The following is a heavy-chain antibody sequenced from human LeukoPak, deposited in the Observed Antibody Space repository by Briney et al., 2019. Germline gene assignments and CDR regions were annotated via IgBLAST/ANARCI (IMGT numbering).Heavy chain of an antibody. CDR1: GFTFSSNA. Sequence: GGSLRLSCAASGFTFSSNAMSWVRQAPGKGLEWASYISSVITTVYYADSVKGRFTISRDNARNSLYLQMNSLRDEDTAVYYCARGTYYSDCWGQGTLVTVSS. CDR3: ARGTYYSDC. CDR2: ISSVITTV. J-gene: IGHJ4*02. V-gene: IGHV3-48*02.